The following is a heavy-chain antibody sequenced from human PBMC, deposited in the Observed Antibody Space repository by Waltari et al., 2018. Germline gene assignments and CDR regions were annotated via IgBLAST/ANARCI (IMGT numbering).Heavy chain of an antibody. J-gene: IGHJ4*02. CDR1: GLTVSSVY. D-gene: IGHD3-16*01. V-gene: IGHV3-66*02. CDR3: ATRFHDYFDY. CDR2: SCSDGGS. Sequence: EVQLVQSGGVLVQHGGSLRLSCAGSGLTVSSVYMTWVRQAPGKGREHVAVSCSDGGSFTAGPVKGRFTISRDNYVSTLYLQMDSLTTDDTAVYYCATRFHDYFDYWGQGTLVTVSS.